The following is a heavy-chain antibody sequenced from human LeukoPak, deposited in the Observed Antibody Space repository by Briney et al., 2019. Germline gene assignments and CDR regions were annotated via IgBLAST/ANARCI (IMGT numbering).Heavy chain of an antibody. D-gene: IGHD6-13*01. Sequence: ASVKVSCQPSGYTFTGYYIQWVRQAPNQGLEWMGWINPNSGGTNYAQKFQGRVTMTRDTSISTAYMELSRLRSDDTAVYYCARVQQLVLDDYFDYWGQGTLVTVSS. CDR3: ARVQQLVLDDYFDY. CDR2: INPNSGGT. CDR1: GYTFTGYY. J-gene: IGHJ4*02. V-gene: IGHV1-2*02.